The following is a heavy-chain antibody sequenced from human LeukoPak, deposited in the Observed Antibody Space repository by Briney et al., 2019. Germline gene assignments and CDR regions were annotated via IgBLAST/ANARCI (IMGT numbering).Heavy chain of an antibody. J-gene: IGHJ3*02. Sequence: GGSLRLSCAASGFTLSSYAMSWVRQAPGKGLEWVSAISGSGVSTYYADSVKGRFTISRDNSKNTLYLQMNSLRAEDTAVYYCAKVKFGGDGAFDIWGQGTMVTVSS. CDR3: AKVKFGGDGAFDI. D-gene: IGHD4-17*01. CDR2: ISGSGVST. CDR1: GFTLSSYA. V-gene: IGHV3-23*01.